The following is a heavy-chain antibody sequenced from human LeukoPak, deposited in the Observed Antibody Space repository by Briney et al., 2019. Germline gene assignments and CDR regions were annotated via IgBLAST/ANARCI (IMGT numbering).Heavy chain of an antibody. J-gene: IGHJ3*02. Sequence: PGGSLRLSCAASGFTFNTYWMTWVRQAPGRGLEWVANIKPDGSEKYYADSVKGRFTISRDNAKNSVYLQMNSLGAEDTALYYCVRGITIVRGVVIGLAFDILGQGTIVTVS. D-gene: IGHD3-10*01. V-gene: IGHV3-7*04. CDR1: GFTFNTYW. CDR3: VRGITIVRGVVIGLAFDI. CDR2: IKPDGSEK.